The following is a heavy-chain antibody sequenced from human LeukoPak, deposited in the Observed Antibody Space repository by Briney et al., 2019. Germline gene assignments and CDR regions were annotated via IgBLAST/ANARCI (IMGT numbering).Heavy chain of an antibody. CDR3: ARDLQGPVVPTAFGY. J-gene: IGHJ4*02. V-gene: IGHV3-30-3*01. CDR1: GFTFSSYA. Sequence: PGGSLRLSCAASGFTFSSYAMHWVRQAPGKGLEWVAVISYDGSNKYYADSVKGRFTISRDNAKNSLYLQINSLRAEDTAVYYCARDLQGPVVPTAFGYWGQGTLVTVSS. CDR2: ISYDGSNK. D-gene: IGHD2-2*01.